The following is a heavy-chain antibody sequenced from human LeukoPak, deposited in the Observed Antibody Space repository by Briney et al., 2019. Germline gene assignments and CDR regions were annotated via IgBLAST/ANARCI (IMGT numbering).Heavy chain of an antibody. Sequence: GGSLRLSCAASGFTFSSYWMSWVRQAPGKGLEWVANIEQDGSEKYYVDSVKGRFTISRDNAKNSLYLQMNSLRAEDTAVYYCARGQARSYDFWSGYPAAFDYWGQGTLVTVSS. J-gene: IGHJ4*02. V-gene: IGHV3-7*01. CDR1: GFTFSSYW. D-gene: IGHD3-3*01. CDR2: IEQDGSEK. CDR3: ARGQARSYDFWSGYPAAFDY.